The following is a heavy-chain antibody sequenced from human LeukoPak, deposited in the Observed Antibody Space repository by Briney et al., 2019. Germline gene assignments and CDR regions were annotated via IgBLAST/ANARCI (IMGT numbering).Heavy chain of an antibody. D-gene: IGHD6-13*01. CDR2: MNPNSGNT. CDR3: ARGPVEWQQLVNWFDP. V-gene: IGHV1-8*01. Sequence: ASVKVSCKASGYTFTSYDINWVRQATGQGLEWMGWMNPNSGNTGYAQKCQGRVTMTRNTSISTAYMELSSLRSEDTAVYYCARGPVEWQQLVNWFDPWGQGTLVTVSS. CDR1: GYTFTSYD. J-gene: IGHJ5*02.